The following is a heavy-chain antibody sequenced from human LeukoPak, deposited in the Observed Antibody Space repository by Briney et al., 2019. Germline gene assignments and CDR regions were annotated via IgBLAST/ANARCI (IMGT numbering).Heavy chain of an antibody. J-gene: IGHJ5*02. Sequence: GGSLRLSCAASGFTFSSYSMNWVRQAPGKGLEWVSSISSSSSYIYYADSVKGRFTISRDNAKNSLYLQMNSLRAEDTAVYYCARERGYGGFRWFDPWGQGTLVTVSS. CDR3: ARERGYGGFRWFDP. CDR1: GFTFSSYS. CDR2: ISSSSSYI. V-gene: IGHV3-21*01. D-gene: IGHD4-23*01.